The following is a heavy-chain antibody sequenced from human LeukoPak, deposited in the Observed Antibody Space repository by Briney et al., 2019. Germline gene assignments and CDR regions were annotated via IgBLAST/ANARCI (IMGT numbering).Heavy chain of an antibody. D-gene: IGHD3-22*01. CDR1: GGSISTYY. CDR3: ARGISGSKPFDI. V-gene: IGHV4-4*07. J-gene: IGHJ3*02. CDR2: IYSSGST. Sequence: SETLSLTCSVSGGSISTYYWSWIRQPAGKGLEWIGRIYSSGSTNYNPSLKSRVTMSVDTSKNQFSLNLTSVTAADTAIYYCARGISGSKPFDIWGQGTMVTVSS.